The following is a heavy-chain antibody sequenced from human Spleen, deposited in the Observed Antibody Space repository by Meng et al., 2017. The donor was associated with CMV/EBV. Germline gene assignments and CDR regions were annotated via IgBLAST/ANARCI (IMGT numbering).Heavy chain of an antibody. Sequence: SVKVSCKASGDAFSDYALSWVRQAPVQGLEWMGGIIPILGIANYAQKFQGRVTITADKSTSTAYMELSSLRSEDTAVYYCARVFYGGGSYGMDVWGQGTTVTVSS. CDR1: GDAFSDYA. V-gene: IGHV1-69*10. J-gene: IGHJ6*02. CDR2: IIPILGIA. CDR3: ARVFYGGGSYGMDV. D-gene: IGHD3-16*01.